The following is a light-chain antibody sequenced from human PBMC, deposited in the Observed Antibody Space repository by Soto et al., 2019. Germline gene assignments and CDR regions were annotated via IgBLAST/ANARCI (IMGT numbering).Light chain of an antibody. Sequence: EIVLTQSPATLSLSPGERATLSCRASQSVDNYLDWYQQKPGQAPRLLIYESSNRATGIPARFSGSGSGTDFILTISSLEPEDFAVYYCHQRQSWPRTFGQGTKVDIK. CDR3: HQRQSWPRT. CDR1: QSVDNY. CDR2: ESS. J-gene: IGKJ1*01. V-gene: IGKV3-11*01.